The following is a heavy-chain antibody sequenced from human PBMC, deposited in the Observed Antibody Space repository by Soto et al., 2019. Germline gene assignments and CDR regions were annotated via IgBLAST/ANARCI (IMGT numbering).Heavy chain of an antibody. CDR1: GFTFSSYA. CDR3: AKVSVAGNQGLYGMDV. D-gene: IGHD6-19*01. V-gene: IGHV3-23*01. J-gene: IGHJ6*02. CDR2: VSGSGGTT. Sequence: EVQLLESGGGLVQPGGSLRLCCAASGFTFSSYAMNWVRQAPGRGLEWVSTVSGSGGTTHYTDSVKARFTISRDNSKNTLVLHMTSLRADDTAVYFCAKVSVAGNQGLYGMDVWGRETTVTVSS.